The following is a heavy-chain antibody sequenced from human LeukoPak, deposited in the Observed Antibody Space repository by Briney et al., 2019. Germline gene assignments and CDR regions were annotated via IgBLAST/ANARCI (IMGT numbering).Heavy chain of an antibody. J-gene: IGHJ4*02. Sequence: ASVRVSCKASGYTFTGYYMHWVRQAPGQGLEWMGWINPNSGGTNYAQKFQGRVTMTRDTSISTAYMELSSLRSEDTAVYYCARAVDYGGNSDYFDYWGQGTLVTVSS. CDR2: INPNSGGT. D-gene: IGHD4-23*01. CDR1: GYTFTGYY. CDR3: ARAVDYGGNSDYFDY. V-gene: IGHV1-2*02.